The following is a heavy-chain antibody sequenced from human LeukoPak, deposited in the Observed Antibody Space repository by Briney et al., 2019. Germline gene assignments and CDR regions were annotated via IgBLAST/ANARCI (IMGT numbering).Heavy chain of an antibody. V-gene: IGHV3-23*01. J-gene: IGHJ4*02. CDR1: GFSFSSYA. CDR3: ANIDY. CDR2: MSSSDDGR. Sequence: PGGSLRLSCATSGFSFSSYAMSWVRQAPGKGLEWVSAMSSSDDGRYYAASVRGRFTISRDTSRSTLYLQMNSLRAEDAAVYYCANIDYWGQGTLVTVSS.